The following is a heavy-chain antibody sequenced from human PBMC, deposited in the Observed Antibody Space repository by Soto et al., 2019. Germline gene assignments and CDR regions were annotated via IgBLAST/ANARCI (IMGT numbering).Heavy chain of an antibody. Sequence: GGSLRLSCAASGFTFSSYSMNWVRQAPGKGLEWVSYISSSSSTIYYADSVKGRFTISRDNAKNSLYLQVNSLRDEDTAVYYCARDRRNYYDSSDPFDYWGQGTLVTVSS. V-gene: IGHV3-48*02. CDR3: ARDRRNYYDSSDPFDY. CDR2: ISSSSSTI. D-gene: IGHD3-22*01. CDR1: GFTFSSYS. J-gene: IGHJ4*02.